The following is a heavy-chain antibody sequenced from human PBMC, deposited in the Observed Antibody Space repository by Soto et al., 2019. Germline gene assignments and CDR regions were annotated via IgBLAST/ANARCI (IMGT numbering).Heavy chain of an antibody. V-gene: IGHV4-31*03. D-gene: IGHD2-2*02. Sequence: PSETLSLTCTVSGGSISSGGYYWSWIRQHPGKGLEWVGYIYYSGSTYYNPSLKSRVTISVDTSKNQFSLKLSSVTAADTAVYYCASYCRSTSCYRDWFDPWGQGTLATVSS. CDR2: IYYSGST. CDR3: ASYCRSTSCYRDWFDP. J-gene: IGHJ5*02. CDR1: GGSISSGGYY.